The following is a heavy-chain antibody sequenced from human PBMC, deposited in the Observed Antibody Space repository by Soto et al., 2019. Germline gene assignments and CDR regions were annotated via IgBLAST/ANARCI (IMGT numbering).Heavy chain of an antibody. CDR2: ISAYNGNT. CDR1: GYTFTSYG. Sequence: ASVKVSCKASGYTFTSYGISWVRQAPGQGLEWMGWISAYNGNTNYAQKLQGRVTMTTDTSTSTAYMELRSLRSDDTAVYYCAREERYYDILTGYYAFDYWGQGTLVTVSS. J-gene: IGHJ4*02. V-gene: IGHV1-18*04. D-gene: IGHD3-9*01. CDR3: AREERYYDILTGYYAFDY.